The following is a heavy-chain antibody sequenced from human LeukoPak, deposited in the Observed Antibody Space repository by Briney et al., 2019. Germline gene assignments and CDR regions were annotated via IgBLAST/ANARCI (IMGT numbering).Heavy chain of an antibody. Sequence: SETLSLPCTVSGGSMNDYYWSWIRQPPGKGLEWIGYFFYSGSTNYHPSLKSRVTISVDPSKTQFSLNLSSVTAADTAVYFCATSGHGSSYGTIDFWGPGTLVTVSS. D-gene: IGHD5-18*01. V-gene: IGHV4-59*01. CDR1: GGSMNDYY. J-gene: IGHJ4*02. CDR2: FFYSGST. CDR3: ATSGHGSSYGTIDF.